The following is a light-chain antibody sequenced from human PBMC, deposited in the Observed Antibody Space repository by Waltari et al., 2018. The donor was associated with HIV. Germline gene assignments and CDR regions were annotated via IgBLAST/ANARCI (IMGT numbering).Light chain of an antibody. V-gene: IGKV3-15*01. J-gene: IGKJ2*01. CDR3: QQYNSWPPYT. Sequence: EIVMTQSPATLSVSPGERATLSCRASQSIGSRLAWYQQKPGQAPRLLIYGASTRATGIPARISGSGSGTDFTLTISSLQSEDVAVYYCQQYNSWPPYTFGQGTKL. CDR2: GAS. CDR1: QSIGSR.